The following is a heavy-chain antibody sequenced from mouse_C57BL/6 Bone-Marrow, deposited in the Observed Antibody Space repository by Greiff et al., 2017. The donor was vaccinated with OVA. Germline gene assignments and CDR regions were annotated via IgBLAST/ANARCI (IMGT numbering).Heavy chain of an antibody. V-gene: IGHV5-9-1*02. Sequence: EVHLVESGEGLVKPGGSLKLSCAASGFTFSSYAMSWVRQTPEKRLEWVAYISSGGDYIYYADTVKGRFTISRDNARNTLYLQMSSLKSEDTAMYYCTREPPYYYGSSPWFAYWGQGTLVTVSA. CDR1: GFTFSSYA. CDR3: TREPPYYYGSSPWFAY. CDR2: ISSGGDYI. J-gene: IGHJ3*01. D-gene: IGHD1-1*01.